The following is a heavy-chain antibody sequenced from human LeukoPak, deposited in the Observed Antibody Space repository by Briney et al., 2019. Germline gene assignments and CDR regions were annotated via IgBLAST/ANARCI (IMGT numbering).Heavy chain of an antibody. Sequence: SETLSLTCTVSGGSISSYYWSWIRQPPGKGLEWIGYIYYSGSTNYNPSLKSRVTISVDTSKNQFSLKLRSVTAADTAVYYCARGAHYYDSSGYYNWFDPWGQGTLVTVSS. CDR2: IYYSGST. J-gene: IGHJ5*02. V-gene: IGHV4-59*01. CDR1: GGSISSYY. D-gene: IGHD3-22*01. CDR3: ARGAHYYDSSGYYNWFDP.